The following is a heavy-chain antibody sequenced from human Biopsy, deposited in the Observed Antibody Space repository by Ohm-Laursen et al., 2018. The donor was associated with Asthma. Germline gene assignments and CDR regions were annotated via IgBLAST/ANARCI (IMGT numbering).Heavy chain of an antibody. CDR3: ARGYSGTDRIVYYYSGMEV. CDR2: LIPVLGTA. J-gene: IGHJ6*02. V-gene: IGHV1-69*01. CDR1: GYTFSNYG. D-gene: IGHD5-12*01. Sequence: SSVKVSCKASGYTFSNYGIAWVRQAPGQGLEWMGGLIPVLGTADYAPMFEGRVTITADESTSTAYLELTSLRFEDTAVYYCARGYSGTDRIVYYYSGMEVWGQGTTVTVSS.